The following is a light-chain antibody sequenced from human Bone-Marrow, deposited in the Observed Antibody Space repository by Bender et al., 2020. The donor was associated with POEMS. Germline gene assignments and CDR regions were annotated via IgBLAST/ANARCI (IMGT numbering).Light chain of an antibody. CDR3: QSYDSSLSGSV. CDR1: RSNIANNY. J-gene: IGLJ3*02. Sequence: QSVLTQPPSVSAAPGQKVTISCSGSRSNIANNYVSWYQQLPGTAPKLLISGNSNRPSGVPDRFSASKSATSASLAITGLQAEDEANYYCQSYDSSLSGSVFGGGTKLTVL. CDR2: GNS. V-gene: IGLV1-40*01.